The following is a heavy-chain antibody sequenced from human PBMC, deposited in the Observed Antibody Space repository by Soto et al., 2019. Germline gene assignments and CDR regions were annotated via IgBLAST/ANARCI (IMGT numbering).Heavy chain of an antibody. V-gene: IGHV3-74*01. CDR1: GFTFSSYW. D-gene: IGHD3-22*01. J-gene: IGHJ5*02. Sequence: GGSLRLSCAASGFTFSSYWMHWVRQAPGKGLVWVSRINSDGSSTSYADSVKGRFTISRDNAKNTLYLQMNSLRAEDTAVYYCARDGLTYYYDSSGYYPNWFDPWGQGT. CDR2: INSDGSST. CDR3: ARDGLTYYYDSSGYYPNWFDP.